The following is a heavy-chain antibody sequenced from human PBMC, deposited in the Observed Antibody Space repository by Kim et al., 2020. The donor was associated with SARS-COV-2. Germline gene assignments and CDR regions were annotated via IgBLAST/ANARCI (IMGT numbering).Heavy chain of an antibody. J-gene: IGHJ4*02. CDR3: ARHGPSYGSASYFAY. Sequence: GESLKISCKGSGYTFTSYWIGWVRQMPGRGLEWMGIIFSGDSDTRYSPSFQGQVTIPVDKSINTAYLQWSSLKASDTAMYYCARHGPSYGSASYFAYWGQGSLVTVSS. V-gene: IGHV5-51*01. D-gene: IGHD3-10*01. CDR2: IFSGDSDT. CDR1: GYTFTSYW.